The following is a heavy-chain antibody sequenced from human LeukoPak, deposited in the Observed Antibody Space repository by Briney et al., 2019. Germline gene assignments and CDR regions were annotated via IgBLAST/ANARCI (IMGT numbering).Heavy chain of an antibody. D-gene: IGHD6-6*01. CDR2: INHSGST. Sequence: SETLSLTCTVSGGSISNSNYFWGWIRQPPGKGLEWIASINHSGSTYFNASLKSRVTMSVDTSKNQFSLNLYSVTAADTAVYYCASLARGGNWFDPWGQGTLVTVSS. V-gene: IGHV4-39*01. CDR1: GGSISNSNYF. J-gene: IGHJ5*02. CDR3: ASLARGGNWFDP.